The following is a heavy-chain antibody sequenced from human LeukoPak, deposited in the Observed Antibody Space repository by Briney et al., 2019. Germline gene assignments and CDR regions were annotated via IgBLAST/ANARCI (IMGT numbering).Heavy chain of an antibody. CDR1: GFTFSSYE. CDR3: AKDPPGVPG. Sequence: GGSLRLSCAASGFTFSSYEMNWVRQAPGKGLEWVSYISSSGSTIYYADSVKGRFTISRDNAKNTLYLQVNSLRAEDTAFYYCAKDPPGVPGWGQGTLVTVSS. CDR2: ISSSGSTI. J-gene: IGHJ4*02. V-gene: IGHV3-48*03. D-gene: IGHD2-2*01.